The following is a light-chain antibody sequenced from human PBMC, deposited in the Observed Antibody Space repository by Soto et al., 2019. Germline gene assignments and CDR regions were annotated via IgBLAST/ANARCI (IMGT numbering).Light chain of an antibody. CDR1: SSDVGSYNF. CDR3: CSYSGNSGG. CDR2: EFS. J-gene: IGLJ2*01. Sequence: QSALTQPASVSGSPGQSIIISCTGTSSDVGSYNFVSWYQQHPGKAPKLMIYEFSKRPSGVSNRFPGSKSGNTASLTISGLQPEDEADYSCCSYSGNSGGLGGGTKLTLL. V-gene: IGLV2-23*02.